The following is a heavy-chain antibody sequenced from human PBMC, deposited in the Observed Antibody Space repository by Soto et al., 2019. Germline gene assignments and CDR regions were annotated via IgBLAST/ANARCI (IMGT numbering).Heavy chain of an antibody. J-gene: IGHJ4*02. CDR1: GFTFSNYA. D-gene: IGHD6-13*01. CDR3: AKEQGSSWYEIDY. CDR2: ISGSGGST. Sequence: EVQLLESGGGLVQPGGSLRLSCAASGFTFSNYAVTWVRQAPGKGLEWVSTISGSGGSTYYADSVKGRFTISRDNSKNTLYLQENSLRAEDTAVYYCAKEQGSSWYEIDYWGQGTLVTVSS. V-gene: IGHV3-23*01.